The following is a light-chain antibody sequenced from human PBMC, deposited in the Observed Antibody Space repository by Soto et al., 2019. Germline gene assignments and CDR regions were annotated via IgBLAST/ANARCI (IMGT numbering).Light chain of an antibody. CDR2: EVV. V-gene: IGLV2-8*01. CDR1: KNDIGVYDF. J-gene: IGLJ1*01. Sequence: QSALTQPPSASGSPGQSVTISCTGTKNDIGVYDFVSWYQHHPGKAPRLIIYEVVQRPSGVPDRFSGSKSGNTASLTVSGLQAEDEADYYCNSYTSASTYVFGTGTKVTVL. CDR3: NSYTSASTYV.